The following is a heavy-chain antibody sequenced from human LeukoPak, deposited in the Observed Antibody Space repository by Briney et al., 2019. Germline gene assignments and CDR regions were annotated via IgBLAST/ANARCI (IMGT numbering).Heavy chain of an antibody. D-gene: IGHD6-19*01. CDR2: ISGSGGST. J-gene: IGHJ4*02. V-gene: IGHV3-23*01. CDR1: GFTFSSYA. Sequence: GGSLRLSCAASGFTFSSYAMSWVRQAPGKGLEWVSAISGSGGSTYYADSVKGRFTISRDNAKNSLYLQMNSLRAEDTAVYYCASTSGWPDPFDYWGQGTLVTVSS. CDR3: ASTSGWPDPFDY.